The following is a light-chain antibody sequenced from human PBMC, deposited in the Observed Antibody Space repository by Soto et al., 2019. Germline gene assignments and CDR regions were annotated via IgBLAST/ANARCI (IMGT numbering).Light chain of an antibody. Sequence: EIVLTQSPGTLSLSPGERATLSCRAGQSVSSSYLAWYQQKPGQAPRLLIYGASNRANGLPDRFSGSGSGTDFTLTISRLEPEDFAVYYCQQYGSSPITFGQGTRLEIK. CDR2: GAS. CDR3: QQYGSSPIT. J-gene: IGKJ5*01. CDR1: QSVSSSY. V-gene: IGKV3-20*01.